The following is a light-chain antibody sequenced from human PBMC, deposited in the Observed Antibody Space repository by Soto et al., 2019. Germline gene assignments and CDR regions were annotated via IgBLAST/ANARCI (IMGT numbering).Light chain of an antibody. CDR2: AAS. V-gene: IGKV1-39*01. CDR3: QQRSNWQT. Sequence: DIQMTQSPSSLSASVGDRVTITCRASQSISSYLNWYQQKPGKAPKLLIYAASSLQSGVPSRFSGSGSGTDFTLTISSLEPEDFAVYYCQQRSNWQTFGQGTKVDI. CDR1: QSISSY. J-gene: IGKJ1*01.